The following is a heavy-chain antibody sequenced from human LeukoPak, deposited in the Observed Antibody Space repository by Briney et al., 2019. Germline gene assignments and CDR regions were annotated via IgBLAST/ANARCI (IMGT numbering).Heavy chain of an antibody. D-gene: IGHD3-16*01. CDR3: AREVRGDYFDF. Sequence: GGSLRLSCAVSGFTVSSNYMNWVRQAPGKGLEWVSVIHAGGTTFYADSVKGRFTTSRDNSKNTLYLQMNSLRADDTAVYYCAREVRGDYFDFWGQGTLVTVSS. J-gene: IGHJ4*02. V-gene: IGHV3-53*01. CDR1: GFTVSSNY. CDR2: IHAGGTT.